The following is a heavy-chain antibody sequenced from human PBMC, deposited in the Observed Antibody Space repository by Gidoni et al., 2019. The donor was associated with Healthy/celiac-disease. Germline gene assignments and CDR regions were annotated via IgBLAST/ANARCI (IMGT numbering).Heavy chain of an antibody. V-gene: IGHV3-33*01. CDR1: GITVSSYG. J-gene: IGHJ5*02. CDR3: ARGGVSVVTEWFDP. Sequence: QGQLVESGGGVVEPGRSRRRACEAAGITVSSYGMHWVSPAPGKGLEGVAVIWYDGSNKYYAASVKGRFTISRDNSKTTLYLQMNSLRDEDTAVYYCARGGVSVVTEWFDPWGQGTLVTVSS. CDR2: IWYDGSNK. D-gene: IGHD2-21*02.